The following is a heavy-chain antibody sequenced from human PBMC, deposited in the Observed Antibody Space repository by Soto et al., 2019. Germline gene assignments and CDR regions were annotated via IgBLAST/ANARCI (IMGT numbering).Heavy chain of an antibody. J-gene: IGHJ4*02. CDR3: ARVPRVGANGEVLRGRLLSDY. CDR2: INPSGGST. Sequence: GASVKVSCKASGYTFTSYYMHWVRQAPGQGLEWMGIINPSGGSTSYAQTFQGRVTMTRDTSTSTVYMELSSLRSEDTAVYDCARVPRVGANGEVLRGRLLSDYWGQGTLVTVSS. V-gene: IGHV1-46*01. CDR1: GYTFTSYY. D-gene: IGHD1-26*01.